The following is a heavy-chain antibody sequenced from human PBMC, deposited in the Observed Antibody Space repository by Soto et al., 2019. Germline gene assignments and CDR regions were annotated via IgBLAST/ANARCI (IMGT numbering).Heavy chain of an antibody. CDR3: ARDYFGWGSSD. CDR1: GGSISSYY. CDR2: IYGSGSA. J-gene: IGHJ6*02. V-gene: IGHV4-4*07. D-gene: IGHD3-10*01. Sequence: SETLSLTCTVSGGSISSYYWSWIRQPAGKGLELIGRIYGSGSASYNPSLKSRVTMSLDTSKNQFSLKLSSVTAADTARYYCARDYFGWGSSDWGQGTTVTVS.